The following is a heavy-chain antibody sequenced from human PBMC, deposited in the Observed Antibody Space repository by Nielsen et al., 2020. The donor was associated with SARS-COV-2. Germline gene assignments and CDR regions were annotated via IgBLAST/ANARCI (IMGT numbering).Heavy chain of an antibody. CDR1: GFTFSSYG. CDR3: AKPTITMVRGVIIENYFDY. D-gene: IGHD3-10*01. J-gene: IGHJ4*02. Sequence: SLRLSCAASGFTFSSYGMHWVRQAPGKGLEWVAVISYDGSNKYYADSVKGRFTISRDNSKNTLYLQMNSLRAEDTAVYYCAKPTITMVRGVIIENYFDYWGQGTLVTVSS. CDR2: ISYDGSNK. V-gene: IGHV3-30*18.